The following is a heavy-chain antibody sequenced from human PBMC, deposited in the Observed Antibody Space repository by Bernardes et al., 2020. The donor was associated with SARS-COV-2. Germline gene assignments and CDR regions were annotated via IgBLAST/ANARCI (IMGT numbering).Heavy chain of an antibody. CDR3: ARPTYSYVVWGAAGGMDV. D-gene: IGHD5-18*01. V-gene: IGHV1-3*01. J-gene: IGHJ6*02. CDR2: INAGNGNT. CDR1: GYTFTSYA. Sequence: ASAKVSCKASGYTFTSYAMHWVRQAPGQRLEWMGWINAGNGNTKYSQKFQGRVTITRDTSASTAYMELSSLRSEDTAVYYCARPTYSYVVWGAAGGMDVWGQGTTVTVSS.